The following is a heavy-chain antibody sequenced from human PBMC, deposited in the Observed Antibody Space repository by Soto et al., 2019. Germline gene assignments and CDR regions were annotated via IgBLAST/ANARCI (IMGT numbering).Heavy chain of an antibody. CDR1: GYSFTSYW. V-gene: IGHV5-10-1*01. CDR2: IDPSDSYT. D-gene: IGHD2-2*01. CDR3: ARSLVVPADTRNWLDP. Sequence: GESLKISCKGSGYSFTSYWISWVRQMPGKGLEWMGRIDPSDSYTNYSPSFQGHVTISADKSISTAYLQWSSLKASDTAMYYCARSLVVPADTRNWLDPCGQGTLVTVSS. J-gene: IGHJ5*02.